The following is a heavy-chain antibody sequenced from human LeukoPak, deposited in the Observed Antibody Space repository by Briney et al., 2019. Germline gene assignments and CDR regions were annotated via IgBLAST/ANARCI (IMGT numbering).Heavy chain of an antibody. Sequence: GGSLRLSCAASGFTFSSYSMSWVRQAPGKGLEWVSGISGSGGSTDYADSVKGQFTISRDNSKNTLYLQMNSLRVEDTAVYYCAKDPGYQVVYCFDYWGQGTLVTVSS. CDR1: GFTFSSYS. J-gene: IGHJ4*02. CDR2: ISGSGGST. CDR3: AKDPGYQVVYCFDY. V-gene: IGHV3-23*01. D-gene: IGHD2-2*01.